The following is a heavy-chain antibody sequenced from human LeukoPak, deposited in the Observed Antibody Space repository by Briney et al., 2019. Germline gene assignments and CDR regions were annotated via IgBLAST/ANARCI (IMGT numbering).Heavy chain of an antibody. Sequence: ASVKVSCKASGYTFTGYYMHWVRQAPGQGLEWMGGFDPEDGETIYAQKFQGRVTITADESTSTAYMELSSLRSEDTAVYYCARTSIAAAGNFDYWGQGTLVTVSS. CDR1: GYTFTGYY. V-gene: IGHV1-24*01. J-gene: IGHJ4*02. CDR2: FDPEDGET. CDR3: ARTSIAAAGNFDY. D-gene: IGHD6-13*01.